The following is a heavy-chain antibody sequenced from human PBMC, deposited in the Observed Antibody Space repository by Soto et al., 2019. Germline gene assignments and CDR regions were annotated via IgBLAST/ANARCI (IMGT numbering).Heavy chain of an antibody. Sequence: PGGSLRLSCTASGFTFGDYAMSWFRQAPGKGLEWVGFIRSKAYGGTTEYAASVKGRFTISRDDSKSIAYLQMNSLKTEDTAVYYCTRVSQPPRRIQLLVPYYYGMDVWGQGTTVTVSS. J-gene: IGHJ6*02. CDR3: TRVSQPPRRIQLLVPYYYGMDV. D-gene: IGHD5-18*01. V-gene: IGHV3-49*03. CDR2: IRSKAYGGTT. CDR1: GFTFGDYA.